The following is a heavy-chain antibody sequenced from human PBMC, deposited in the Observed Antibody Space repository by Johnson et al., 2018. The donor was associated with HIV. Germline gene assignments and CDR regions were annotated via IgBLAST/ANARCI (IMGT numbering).Heavy chain of an antibody. CDR3: AKDIRVKELRFLERLLVLGIFDI. D-gene: IGHD3-3*01. CDR2: ISWNSGSI. J-gene: IGHJ3*02. V-gene: IGHV3-9*01. CDR1: GFTFDDYA. Sequence: EVQLVESGRGLVQPGRSLRLSCAASGFTFDDYAMYWVRQGPGKGLEWVSGISWNSGSIGYADSVKGRFTISRDNAKNSLYLQMNSLRAEDTALYFCAKDIRVKELRFLERLLVLGIFDIWGQGTMVTVSS.